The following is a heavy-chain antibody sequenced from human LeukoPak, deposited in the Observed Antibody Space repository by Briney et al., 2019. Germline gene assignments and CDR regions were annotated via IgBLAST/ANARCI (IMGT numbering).Heavy chain of an antibody. CDR2: IYTSGST. CDR1: GGSISSYY. CDR3: ARVSELVVAATTYYYYYYMGV. V-gene: IGHV4-4*07. Sequence: SETLSLTCTVPGGSISSYYWSWIRQPAGKGLEWIGRIYTSGSTNYNPSLKSRVTMSVDTSKNQFSLKLSSVTAADTAVYYCARVSELVVAATTYYYYYYMGVWGKGTTVTVSS. D-gene: IGHD2-15*01. J-gene: IGHJ6*03.